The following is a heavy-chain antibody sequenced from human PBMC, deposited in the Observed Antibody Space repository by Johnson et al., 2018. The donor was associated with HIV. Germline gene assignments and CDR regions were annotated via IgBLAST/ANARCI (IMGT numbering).Heavy chain of an antibody. CDR1: GFTFSSFG. D-gene: IGHD4-23*01. CDR3: ARELRGLGAFDI. V-gene: IGHV3-48*04. CDR2: ISSSGSTI. J-gene: IGHJ3*02. Sequence: MQLVESGGGVVQPGGSLRLSCAASGFTFSSFGMHWVRQAPGKGLEWDSYISSSGSTIYYADSVKGRFTISRDNAKNSLYLQLNSLRAEDTAVYYCARELRGLGAFDIWGQGTMVTVSS.